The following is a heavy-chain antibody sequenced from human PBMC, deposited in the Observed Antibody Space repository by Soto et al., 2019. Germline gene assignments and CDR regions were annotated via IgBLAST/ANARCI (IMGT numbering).Heavy chain of an antibody. D-gene: IGHD2-8*02. CDR3: ARDTGGNFDY. J-gene: IGHJ4*02. CDR1: GGSISSGGYY. CDR2: IYYSGST. Sequence: SETLSLTCTVSGGSISSGGYYWSWIRQHPGKGLEWIGYIYYSGSTYYNPSLKSRVTISVDTSKNQFSLKLSSVTAADTAVYYCARDTGGNFDYWGQGTLVTVSS. V-gene: IGHV4-31*03.